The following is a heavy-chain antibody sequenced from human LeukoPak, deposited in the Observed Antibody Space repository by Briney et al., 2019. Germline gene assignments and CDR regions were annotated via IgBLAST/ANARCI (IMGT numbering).Heavy chain of an antibody. Sequence: ASVKVSCKASGGTFSSYAISWVRRAPGQGLEWMGGIIPIFGTANYAQKFQGRVTITTDESTSTAYMELSSLRSEDTAVYYCASESYDYYDSSGPRHFDYWGQGTLVTVSS. CDR1: GGTFSSYA. CDR2: IIPIFGTA. V-gene: IGHV1-69*05. D-gene: IGHD3-22*01. CDR3: ASESYDYYDSSGPRHFDY. J-gene: IGHJ4*02.